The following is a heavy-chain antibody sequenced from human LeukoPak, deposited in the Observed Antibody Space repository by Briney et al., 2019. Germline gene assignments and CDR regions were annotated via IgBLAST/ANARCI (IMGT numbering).Heavy chain of an antibody. CDR2: ISWNSGSI. CDR3: AKWGGSYSGSYYDYYYGMDV. Sequence: GGSLRLSCAASGFTLDDYAMHWVRQAPGKGLEWVSGISWNSGSIGYADSVKGRFTISRDNAKNSLYLQMNSLRAEDTALYYCAKWGGSYSGSYYDYYYGMDVWGQGTTVTVSS. J-gene: IGHJ6*02. D-gene: IGHD1-26*01. CDR1: GFTLDDYA. V-gene: IGHV3-9*01.